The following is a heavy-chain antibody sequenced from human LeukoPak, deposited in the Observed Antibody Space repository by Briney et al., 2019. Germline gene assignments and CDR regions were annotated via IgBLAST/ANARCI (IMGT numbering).Heavy chain of an antibody. D-gene: IGHD6-13*01. CDR2: ISSSGSTI. CDR3: ARVESSWYLDY. Sequence: GGPLRSSGAAPGLTFSTYSMSWFRKAPGKGREWVSYISSSGSTIYYADSVKGRFTISRDNAKNSLYLQMNSLRAEDTAVYYCARVESSWYLDYWGQGTLVTVSS. J-gene: IGHJ4*02. V-gene: IGHV3-11*04. CDR1: GLTFSTYS.